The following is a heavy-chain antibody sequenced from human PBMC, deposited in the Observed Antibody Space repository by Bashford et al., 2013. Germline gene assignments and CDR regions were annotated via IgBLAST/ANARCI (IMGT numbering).Heavy chain of an antibody. J-gene: IGHJ3*02. V-gene: IGHV4-4*07. Sequence: SETLSLTCTVSGGSISSYYWSWIRQPAGKGLEWIGRIYTSGSTNYNPSLKSRVTMSVDTSKNQFSLKLSSVTAADTAVYYCARQVYYCGGGGCYDAFDIVGPRDNGHRLL. CDR1: GGSISSYY. CDR3: ARQVYYCGGGGCYDAFDI. CDR2: IYTSGST. D-gene: IGHD2-15*01.